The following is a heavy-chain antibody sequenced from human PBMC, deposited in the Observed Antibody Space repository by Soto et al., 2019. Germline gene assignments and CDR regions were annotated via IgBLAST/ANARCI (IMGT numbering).Heavy chain of an antibody. V-gene: IGHV4-30-4*01. Sequence: TLSLTCTVSGGSSSSGYYYWSWIRQPPGKGLEWIGYSYYSGSTYYNPSLESRVSISVDTSKNQLSRKLSSVTAADTAVYYSAIYGANSVDFDHWGQGTLVPVPS. D-gene: IGHD4-17*01. CDR2: SYYSGST. CDR1: GGSSSSGYYY. J-gene: IGHJ4*02. CDR3: AIYGANSVDFDH.